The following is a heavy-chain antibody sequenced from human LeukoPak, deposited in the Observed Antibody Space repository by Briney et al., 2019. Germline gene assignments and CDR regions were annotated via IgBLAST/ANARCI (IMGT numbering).Heavy chain of an antibody. CDR2: IYFTEST. V-gene: IGHV4-39*01. D-gene: IGHD3-16*01. CDR3: ARQLGAYSYPFDI. CDR1: GVSISSGGYY. Sequence: SETLSLTCTVSGVSISSGGYYWRGLGQPPGKGLECIGSIYFTESTLYNPSLTSRVTISVDTSKNQFSLRLNSVTAADTAVYYCARQLGAYSYPFDIWGQGTKVTVSS. J-gene: IGHJ3*02.